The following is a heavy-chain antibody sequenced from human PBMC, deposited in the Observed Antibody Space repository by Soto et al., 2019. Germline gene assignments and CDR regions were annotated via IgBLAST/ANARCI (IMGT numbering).Heavy chain of an antibody. CDR2: IYYSGNT. Sequence: SETLSFTCTVSGDSISSGDYYWSWIRQPPGKGLEWIGCIYYSGNTYYNPSLKRRFSISVDTSKNQFSLQLNSVTPDDTAVYYCARLIGNSWLDSWGQGTLVTVSS. D-gene: IGHD2-8*01. V-gene: IGHV4-30-4*01. J-gene: IGHJ5*01. CDR3: ARLIGNSWLDS. CDR1: GDSISSGDYY.